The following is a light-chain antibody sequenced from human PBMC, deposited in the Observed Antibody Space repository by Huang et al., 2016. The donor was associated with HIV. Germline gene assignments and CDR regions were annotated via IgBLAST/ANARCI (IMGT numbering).Light chain of an antibody. CDR2: AAS. Sequence: AIQMTQSPSSLSASVGDRVTITCRASHGIRNDLGWCQQKPGKAPKLLIYAASSLQSWVPSRFSGSRYGTDLILTISSRQPEDFATYYCLQDYNYPLTFGGGTKVEIK. CDR1: HGIRND. V-gene: IGKV1-6*01. CDR3: LQDYNYPLT. J-gene: IGKJ4*01.